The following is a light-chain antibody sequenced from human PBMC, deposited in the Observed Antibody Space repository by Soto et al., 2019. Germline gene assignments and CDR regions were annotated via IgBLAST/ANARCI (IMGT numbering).Light chain of an antibody. CDR1: SSNIGSNY. CDR3: SVWDDSLSGAV. V-gene: IGLV1-47*01. CDR2: RNN. Sequence: QLVLTQPPSASGTPGQRVTISCSGSSSNIGSNYVYWYQQLPGTAPKLLIYRNNQRPSGVPDRFSGSKSGTSASLAISGLRSEDEADYYCSVWDDSLSGAVFGGGTQLTVL. J-gene: IGLJ7*01.